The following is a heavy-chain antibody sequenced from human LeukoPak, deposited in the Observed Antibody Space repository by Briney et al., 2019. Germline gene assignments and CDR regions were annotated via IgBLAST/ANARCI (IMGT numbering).Heavy chain of an antibody. CDR2: INHNGNVN. D-gene: IGHD3-16*01. J-gene: IGHJ6*02. CDR1: GFTFSSYW. CDR3: ARGGGLDV. V-gene: IGHV3-7*03. Sequence: GGSLRLSCATSGFTFSSYWMNRARQAPGKGLEWVASINHNGNVNYYVDSVKGRFTISRDNAKNSLYLQMSNLRAEDTAVYFCARGGGLDVWGQGATVTVSS.